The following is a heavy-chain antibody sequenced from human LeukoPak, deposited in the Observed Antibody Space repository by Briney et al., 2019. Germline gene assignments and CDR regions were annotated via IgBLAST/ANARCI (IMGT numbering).Heavy chain of an antibody. CDR1: GFTFSSFE. D-gene: IGHD3-16*01. J-gene: IGHJ4*02. CDR3: ARLLEGSASYYFDY. Sequence: PGGSLRLSCTTSGFTFSSFEMNWVRQAPGKGLEWVSYISASGSTKYYADSVKGRFTISRDNTKNSLYLQMNSLRAEDTAVYYCARLLEGSASYYFDYWGPGILVTVSS. CDR2: ISASGSTK. V-gene: IGHV3-48*03.